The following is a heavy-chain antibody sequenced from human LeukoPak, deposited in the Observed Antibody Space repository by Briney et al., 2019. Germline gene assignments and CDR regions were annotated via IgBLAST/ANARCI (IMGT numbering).Heavy chain of an antibody. CDR2: INHSGST. D-gene: IGHD3-9*01. V-gene: IGHV4-34*01. J-gene: IGHJ4*02. CDR1: GVSFTGYY. CDR3: ARGLQVFDGSPYYCDY. Sequence: PSETLSLTCDASGVSFTGYYWTWIRQAPGKGLEWIGEINHSGSTNHNPSLKRRVTISVDMSKKQFSLNLRYVPAADTAVYYCARGLQVFDGSPYYCDYWGQGTQVIVSS.